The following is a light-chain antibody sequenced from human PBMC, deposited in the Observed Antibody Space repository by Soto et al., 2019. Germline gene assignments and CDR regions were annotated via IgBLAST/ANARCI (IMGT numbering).Light chain of an antibody. J-gene: IGKJ1*01. Sequence: DIQMTQSPSTLSASVGDRVTITCRASQSISSWLAWYQQKPGKAPKLLIYKAPSLESGVPSRFSGSGSGTEFTLTISSLQPDDFATEYGEQYNSTPTFGQGTKVEIK. V-gene: IGKV1-5*03. CDR3: EQYNSTPT. CDR1: QSISSW. CDR2: KAP.